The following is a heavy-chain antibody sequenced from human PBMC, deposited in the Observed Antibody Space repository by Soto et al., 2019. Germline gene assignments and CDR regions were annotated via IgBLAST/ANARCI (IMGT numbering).Heavy chain of an antibody. CDR1: GFTLSRHT. CDR2: IGSRTSDI. V-gene: IGHV3-21*01. CDR3: VRDYYDTSGYPNTFDM. D-gene: IGHD3-22*01. Sequence: LRLSCAASGFTLSRHTMNWVRQAPGKGLEWVSFIGSRTSDIYYADSVKGRFTISRDNAKNSLYLDLIRLRAEDTAVYFCVRDYYDTSGYPNTFDMWGQGTMVTVSS. J-gene: IGHJ3*02.